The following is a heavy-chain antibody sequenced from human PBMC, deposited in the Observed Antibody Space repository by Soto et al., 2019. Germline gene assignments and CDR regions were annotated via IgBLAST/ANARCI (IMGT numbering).Heavy chain of an antibody. V-gene: IGHV3-48*01. CDR3: ARSQVGYCSGGSCPNWFDP. J-gene: IGHJ5*02. Sequence: GGSLRLSCAASGFTFSSYSMNWVRQAPGKGLEWVSYISSSSSTIYYADSVKGRFTISRDNAKNSLYLQMDSLRAEDTAVYYCARSQVGYCSGGSCPNWFDPWGQGTLVTVSS. CDR2: ISSSSSTI. D-gene: IGHD2-15*01. CDR1: GFTFSSYS.